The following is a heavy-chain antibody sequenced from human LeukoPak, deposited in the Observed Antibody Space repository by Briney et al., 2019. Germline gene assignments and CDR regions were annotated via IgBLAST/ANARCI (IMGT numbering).Heavy chain of an antibody. CDR3: TTVAYYYDSSGFWVYFDY. V-gene: IGHV3-15*01. CDR1: GFTFSNAW. CDR2: IKSKTDGGTT. J-gene: IGHJ4*02. Sequence: PGGSLRLSCAASGFTFSNAWMSWVRQAPGKGLEWVGRIKSKTDGGTTDYAAPVKGRFTISRDDSKNTLYLQMNSLKTEDTAVYYCTTVAYYYDSSGFWVYFDYWGQGTLVTVSS. D-gene: IGHD3-22*01.